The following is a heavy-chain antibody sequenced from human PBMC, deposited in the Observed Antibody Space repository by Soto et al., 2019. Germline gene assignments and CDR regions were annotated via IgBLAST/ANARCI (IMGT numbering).Heavy chain of an antibody. J-gene: IGHJ4*02. CDR3: ARASLGYYDSSGYTPFDY. CDR1: GYTFTSYG. CDR2: ISAYNGNT. V-gene: IGHV1-18*04. Sequence: ASVKVSCKASGYTFTSYGISWVRQAPGQGLEWMGWISAYNGNTNYAQKLQGRVTMTTDTSTSTAYMELRSLRSDDTAVYYCARASLGYYDSSGYTPFDYWGQGTLVTVS. D-gene: IGHD3-22*01.